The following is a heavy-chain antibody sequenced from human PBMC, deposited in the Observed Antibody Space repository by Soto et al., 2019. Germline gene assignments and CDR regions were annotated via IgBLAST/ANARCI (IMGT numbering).Heavy chain of an antibody. Sequence: PSETLSLTCTVSGGSVSSGDYYWSWIRQPPGKGLEWIGYIYYSGSTNYNPSLKSRVTISVDTSKNQFSLKLSSVTAADTALYYCARGLGYCSGGSCYSDCFDTWGQGTLVTVSS. CDR2: IYYSGST. CDR3: ARGLGYCSGGSCYSDCFDT. D-gene: IGHD2-15*01. CDR1: GGSVSSGDYY. J-gene: IGHJ5*02. V-gene: IGHV4-61*08.